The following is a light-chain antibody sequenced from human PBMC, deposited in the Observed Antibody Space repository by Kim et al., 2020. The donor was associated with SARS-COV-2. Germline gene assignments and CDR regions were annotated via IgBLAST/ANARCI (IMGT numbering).Light chain of an antibody. CDR1: QSVSSSY. J-gene: IGKJ2*01. CDR2: GAS. Sequence: LSPGERATLSCRASQSVSSSYLAWYQQKPGQAPRLLIYGASSRATGIPDRFSGSRSGTDFTLTISRLEPEDFAVYYCQQYGSSPYTFGQGTKLEIK. V-gene: IGKV3-20*01. CDR3: QQYGSSPYT.